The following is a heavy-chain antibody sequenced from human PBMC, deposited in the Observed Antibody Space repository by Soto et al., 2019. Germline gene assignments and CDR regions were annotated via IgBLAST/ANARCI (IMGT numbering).Heavy chain of an antibody. V-gene: IGHV3-23*01. D-gene: IGHD2-15*01. CDR2: VGSTGGTT. J-gene: IGHJ4*02. CDR1: GFIFSGFT. Sequence: GGSLRLSCAGSGFIFSGFTMNWVRQAPGKGLEWVASVGSTGGTTHYTDSVQGRVTISRDNAKSTLYLQISSLRAEDTAVYFCAKGKGGGGRYYFDFWGQGTLVTVSS. CDR3: AKGKGGGGRYYFDF.